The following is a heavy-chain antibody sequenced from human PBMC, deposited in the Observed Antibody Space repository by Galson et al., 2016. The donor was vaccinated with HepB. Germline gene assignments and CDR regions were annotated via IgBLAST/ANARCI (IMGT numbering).Heavy chain of an antibody. J-gene: IGHJ5*02. CDR1: GGSFTAYY. V-gene: IGHV4-34*01. Sequence: ETLSLTCGVHGGSFTAYYWSWIRQAPGKGLEWIGEMNHSGSANYNPPLRSRVTMSVDRSRNQFSLKLSSVTAADTAVYYWARSTYSSGWYSGWFDLWGQGIVVTVSS. D-gene: IGHD6-19*01. CDR2: MNHSGSA. CDR3: ARSTYSSGWYSGWFDL.